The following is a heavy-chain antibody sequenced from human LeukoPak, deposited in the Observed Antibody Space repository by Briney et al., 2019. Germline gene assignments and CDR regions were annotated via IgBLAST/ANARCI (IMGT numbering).Heavy chain of an antibody. CDR1: GGSISSSSYY. CDR2: IYTSGST. J-gene: IGHJ4*02. V-gene: IGHV4-61*02. Sequence: SETLSLTCTVSGGSISSSSYYWSWIRQPAGKGLEWIGRIYTSGSTNYNPSLKSRVTISVDTSKNQFSLKLSSVTAADTAVYYCARYREVLWFGELLGYFDYWGQGTLVTVSS. D-gene: IGHD3-10*01. CDR3: ARYREVLWFGELLGYFDY.